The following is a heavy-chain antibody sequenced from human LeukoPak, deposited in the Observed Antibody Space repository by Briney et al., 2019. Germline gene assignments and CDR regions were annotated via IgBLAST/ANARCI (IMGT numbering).Heavy chain of an antibody. CDR1: GFTFSSYA. J-gene: IGHJ4*02. CDR2: ISGSGGST. D-gene: IGHD2-8*01. V-gene: IGHV3-23*01. Sequence: SGGSLRLSCAASGFTFSSYAMSWVRQAPGKGLEWVSAISGSGGSTYYADSVKGRFTISRDNSKNTLYLQMNSLRAEDTAVYYCAKDLGYCTNGVCYTEYHFDYWGQGTLVTVSS. CDR3: AKDLGYCTNGVCYTEYHFDY.